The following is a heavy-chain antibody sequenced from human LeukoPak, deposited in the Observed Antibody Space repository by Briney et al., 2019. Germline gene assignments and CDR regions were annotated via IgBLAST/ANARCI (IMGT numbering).Heavy chain of an antibody. CDR2: ISGSGNYI. CDR3: ARDEVATISDY. V-gene: IGHV3-21*01. D-gene: IGHD5-12*01. J-gene: IGHJ4*02. Sequence: GGSLRLSCAASGFTFSNYNMNWVRQAPGEGLEWVSSISGSGNYIYYADSVKGRFTISRDNAKNSLFLEMNSLRVEDTAVYYCARDEVATISDYWGQGALVTVSS. CDR1: GFTFSNYN.